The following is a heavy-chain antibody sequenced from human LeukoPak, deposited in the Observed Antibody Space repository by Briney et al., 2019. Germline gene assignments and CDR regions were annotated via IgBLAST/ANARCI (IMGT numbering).Heavy chain of an antibody. CDR1: GFTFSTFA. D-gene: IGHD2-8*02. J-gene: IGHJ4*02. V-gene: IGHV3-23*01. CDR2: IFPSGGEI. CDR3: ATYRQVLLPFES. Sequence: GGSLRLSCEASGFTFSTFAMIWVRQPPGKGLEWVPSIFPSGGEIHYADSVRGRFTISRDNSKSALSLQMNSLRAEDTAIYYCATYRQVLLPFESWGQGTLVTVSS.